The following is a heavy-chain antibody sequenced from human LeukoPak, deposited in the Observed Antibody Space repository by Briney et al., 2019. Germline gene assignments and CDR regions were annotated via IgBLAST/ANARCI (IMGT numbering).Heavy chain of an antibody. CDR2: IYYSGST. CDR3: ARGDGRDGYTYMDV. Sequence: PSETLSLTCTVSGGSISSYYWSWIRQPPGKGLKWIGYIYYSGSTNYDPSLKSRVTVSVDTSKNQFSLKLSSVTAADTAVYYCARGDGRDGYTYMDVWGKGTTVTVSS. V-gene: IGHV4-59*01. D-gene: IGHD5-24*01. J-gene: IGHJ6*03. CDR1: GGSISSYY.